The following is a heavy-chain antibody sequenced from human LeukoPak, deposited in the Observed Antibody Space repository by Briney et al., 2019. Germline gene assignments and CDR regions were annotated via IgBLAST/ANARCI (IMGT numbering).Heavy chain of an antibody. CDR3: ARVHCSSTSCYRGYYYYGMDV. V-gene: IGHV3-30-3*01. CDR1: GFTFSSYA. D-gene: IGHD2-2*02. J-gene: IGHJ6*02. CDR2: ISYDGSNK. Sequence: GGSLRLSCAASGFTFSSYAMHWVRQAPGKGLEWVAAISYDGSNKYYADSVKGRFTISRDNSKNTLYLQMNSLRAEDTAVYYCARVHCSSTSCYRGYYYYGMDVWGQGTTVTVSS.